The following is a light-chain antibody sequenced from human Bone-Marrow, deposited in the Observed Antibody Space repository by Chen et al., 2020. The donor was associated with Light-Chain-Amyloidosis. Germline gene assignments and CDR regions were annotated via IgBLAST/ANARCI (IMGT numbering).Light chain of an antibody. CDR2: GAS. Sequence: EIVMTQFPATLSVSPGDTATLSCRASQSVSNNLAWYQQKPGQAPRLLIYGASNRAAGFSARFSGGGSGTEFTLTIRSLQSEDFALYCCQHYQKRPLTFGGGTRVEIK. CDR1: QSVSNN. CDR3: QHYQKRPLT. J-gene: IGKJ4*01. V-gene: IGKV3-15*01.